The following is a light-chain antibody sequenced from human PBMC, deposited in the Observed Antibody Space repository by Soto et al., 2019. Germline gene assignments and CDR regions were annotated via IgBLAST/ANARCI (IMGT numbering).Light chain of an antibody. V-gene: IGKV1-9*01. CDR2: AAS. CDR3: QQLNSYPLFT. J-gene: IGKJ3*01. Sequence: IQLTQSPSSLSASVGDRVTITCRASQGINSYLAWYQEKPGKAPRLLIYAASTLQSGVPSRFSGSGSGTDFTLIISSPQPEDFATYYCQQLNSYPLFTFGPGTKVDIK. CDR1: QGINSY.